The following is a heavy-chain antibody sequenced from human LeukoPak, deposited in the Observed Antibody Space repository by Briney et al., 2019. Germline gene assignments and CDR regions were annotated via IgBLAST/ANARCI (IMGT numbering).Heavy chain of an antibody. Sequence: GGSLRLSCAASGFTFSSYAMSWVRQAPGKGLEWVAAISGSGGSTYYADSVKGRVTSSRDNSKNTLYLQMNSLRAEDTAVYYCAKVSSGSYYFDYWGQGTLVTVSS. CDR2: ISGSGGST. V-gene: IGHV3-23*01. J-gene: IGHJ4*02. D-gene: IGHD1-26*01. CDR3: AKVSSGSYYFDY. CDR1: GFTFSSYA.